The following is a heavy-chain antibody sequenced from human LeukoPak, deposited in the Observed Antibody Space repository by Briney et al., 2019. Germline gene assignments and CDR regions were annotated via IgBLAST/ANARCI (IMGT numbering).Heavy chain of an antibody. CDR2: ISSSSSYI. CDR1: GFTFSSYS. CDR3: ARDRLPRGYSGYGTDY. V-gene: IGHV3-21*01. D-gene: IGHD5-12*01. J-gene: IGHJ4*02. Sequence: GGSLRLSCAASGFTFSSYSMNWVRQAPGKGLEWVSSISSSSSYIYYADSVKGRFTISRDNAKNSLYLQMNSLRAEDTAVYYCARDRLPRGYSGYGTDYWGQGTLVTVSS.